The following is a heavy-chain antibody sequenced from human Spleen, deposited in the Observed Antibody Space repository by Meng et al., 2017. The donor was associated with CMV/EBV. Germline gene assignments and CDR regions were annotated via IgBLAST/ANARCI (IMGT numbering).Heavy chain of an antibody. CDR1: GGSFSGYY. J-gene: IGHJ6*02. CDR3: ARDGEYQLLFSAYYGMDV. D-gene: IGHD2-2*01. CDR2: INHSGST. V-gene: IGHV4-34*01. Sequence: SETLSLTCAVYGGSFSGYYWSWIRQPPGKGLEWIGEINHSGSTNYNPSLKSRVTISVDTSKNQFSLKLSSVTAADTAVYYCARDGEYQLLFSAYYGMDVWGQGTTVTVSS.